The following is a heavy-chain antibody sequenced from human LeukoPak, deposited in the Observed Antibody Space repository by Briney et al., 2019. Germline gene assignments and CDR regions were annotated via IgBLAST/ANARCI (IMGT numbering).Heavy chain of an antibody. D-gene: IGHD3-10*01. CDR3: AKDPMAYYYYYMDV. CDR1: GFTFSSYW. V-gene: IGHV3-7*03. Sequence: GGSLRLSCAASGFTFSSYWMSWVRQAPGKGLEWVANIKQDGSEKYYVDSVKGRFTISRDNAKNTLYLQMNSLRAEDTAVYYCAKDPMAYYYYYMDVWGKGTTVTVSS. CDR2: IKQDGSEK. J-gene: IGHJ6*03.